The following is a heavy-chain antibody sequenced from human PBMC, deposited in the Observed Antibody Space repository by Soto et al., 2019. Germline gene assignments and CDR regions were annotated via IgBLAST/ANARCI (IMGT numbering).Heavy chain of an antibody. CDR3: ARDQSITIFGVAKTPNSYGMDV. CDR2: IKQDGSEK. J-gene: IGHJ6*02. CDR1: GFTFSSYW. Sequence: GGSLRLSCAASGFTFSSYWMSWVRQAPGKGLEWVANIKQDGSEKYYVDSVKGRFTISRDNAKNSLYLQMNSLRAEDTAVYYCARDQSITIFGVAKTPNSYGMDVWGQGTTVTVSS. V-gene: IGHV3-7*03. D-gene: IGHD3-3*01.